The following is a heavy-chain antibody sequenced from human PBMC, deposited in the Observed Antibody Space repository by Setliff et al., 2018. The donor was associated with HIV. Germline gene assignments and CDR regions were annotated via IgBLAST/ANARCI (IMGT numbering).Heavy chain of an antibody. J-gene: IGHJ3*02. Sequence: LSLTCNVSDGSISSSSYYWAWIRQPPGKGLEWIGTIYYVGNTYYRPSLKSRVTVSIDTSKNQFSLSLTSVTAADTAVYYCARQSGYTRGWDIFGLVAGSFDIWGQGTMVTVSS. CDR3: ARQSGYTRGWDIFGLVAGSFDI. CDR2: IYYVGNT. CDR1: DGSISSSSYY. V-gene: IGHV4-39*01. D-gene: IGHD3-3*01.